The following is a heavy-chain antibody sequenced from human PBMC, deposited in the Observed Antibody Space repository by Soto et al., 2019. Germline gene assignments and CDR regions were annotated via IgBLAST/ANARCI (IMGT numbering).Heavy chain of an antibody. V-gene: IGHV3-23*01. Sequence: GSLRLSCAASGFTFSDFGMSWVGQAPGKGLEWVSVISASGDATYYAASVKGRFTLSRDNSKNTLYLQMNSLTVADTAVYYCAKKVTIYAVDPADYWGQGTQVTVSS. CDR2: ISASGDAT. CDR1: GFTFSDFG. J-gene: IGHJ4*02. D-gene: IGHD3-3*01. CDR3: AKKVTIYAVDPADY.